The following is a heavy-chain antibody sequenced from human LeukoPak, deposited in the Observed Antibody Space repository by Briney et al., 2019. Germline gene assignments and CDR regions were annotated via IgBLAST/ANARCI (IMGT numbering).Heavy chain of an antibody. CDR1: GFTFSSYA. J-gene: IGHJ4*02. D-gene: IGHD3-10*01. Sequence: GGSLRLSCAASGFTFSSYAMSWVRQAPGKGLEWVSAISGSGGSTYYADSVKGRFTTSRDNSKNTLYLQMNSLRAEDTAVYYCAKGLVSSTWFGELFDYWGQGTLVTVSS. CDR2: ISGSGGST. CDR3: AKGLVSSTWFGELFDY. V-gene: IGHV3-23*01.